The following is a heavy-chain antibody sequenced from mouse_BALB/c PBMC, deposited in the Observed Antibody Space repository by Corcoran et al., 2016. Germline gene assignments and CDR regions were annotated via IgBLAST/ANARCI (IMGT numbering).Heavy chain of an antibody. CDR3: ATMVTMDY. Sequence: QIQLVQSGPELKKPGETVKISCKASGYTFTNYGMNWVKKAPGKGLKWMGWINTYTGEPTYADDFKGRFAFSLETSASTAYLQINNLKNEDTATYFCATMVTMDYWGQGTSVTVSS. CDR2: INTYTGEP. CDR1: GYTFTNYG. D-gene: IGHD2-2*01. J-gene: IGHJ4*01. V-gene: IGHV9-3-1*01.